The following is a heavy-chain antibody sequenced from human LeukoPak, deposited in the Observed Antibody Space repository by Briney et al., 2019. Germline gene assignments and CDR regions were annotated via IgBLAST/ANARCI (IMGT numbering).Heavy chain of an antibody. CDR3: ARVGSGSFDY. Sequence: KPSETLSLTCTVSRGSISTYYRSWIRQPPGKGLEWIGYSYYSGSTYCNPSLKTRVTISVDTSKNQFSLKLSSVTAADTAVYYCARVGSGSFDYWGQGTLVTVSS. CDR2: SYYSGST. CDR1: RGSISTYY. J-gene: IGHJ4*02. V-gene: IGHV4-59*01. D-gene: IGHD6-19*01.